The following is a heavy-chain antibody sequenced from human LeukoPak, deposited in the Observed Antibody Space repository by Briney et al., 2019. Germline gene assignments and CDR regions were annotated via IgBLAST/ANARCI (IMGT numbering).Heavy chain of an antibody. Sequence: SETLSLTCAVYGXSFSGYYWSWIRQPPGKGLEWIGEINHSGSTNYNPSLKSRVTISVDTSKNQFSLKLSSVTAADTAVYYCARGGVIDYWGQGTLVTVSS. J-gene: IGHJ4*02. CDR1: GXSFSGYY. CDR2: INHSGST. V-gene: IGHV4-34*01. CDR3: ARGGVIDY.